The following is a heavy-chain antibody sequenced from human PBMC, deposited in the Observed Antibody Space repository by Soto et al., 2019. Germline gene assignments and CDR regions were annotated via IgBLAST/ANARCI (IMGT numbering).Heavy chain of an antibody. J-gene: IGHJ5*02. CDR3: ARARYFAWLAQEYHWFDP. CDR1: GGSITSTSYY. Sequence: QLQLQESGPGLVKPSETLSLTCTVSGGSITSTSYYWGWIRQPPGKGLEWVGSISYSGSTYYNPSLKSRVHISVDTSMNQFSLKLSSVTAADPALYYCARARYFAWLAQEYHWFDPWGQGTLVTVSS. CDR2: ISYSGST. V-gene: IGHV4-39*01. D-gene: IGHD3-9*01.